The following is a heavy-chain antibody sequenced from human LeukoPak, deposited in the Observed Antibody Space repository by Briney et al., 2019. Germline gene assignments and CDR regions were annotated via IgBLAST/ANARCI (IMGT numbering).Heavy chain of an antibody. CDR1: GFTFSSYA. CDR2: ISGSGGST. CDR3: AKETYDFWRGRYFDY. V-gene: IGHV3-23*01. J-gene: IGHJ4*02. Sequence: GGSLILSCAASGFTFSSYAMSWVRQAPGKGLEWVSAISGSGGSTYYADSVKGRFTISRDNSKNTLYLQMNSLRAEDTAVYYCAKETYDFWRGRYFDYWGQGTLVTVSS. D-gene: IGHD3-3*01.